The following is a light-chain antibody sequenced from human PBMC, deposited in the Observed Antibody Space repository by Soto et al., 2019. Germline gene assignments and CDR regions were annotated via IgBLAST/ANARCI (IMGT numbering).Light chain of an antibody. Sequence: EIVLTQSPATLSLSPGERATLSCRASQSLDNYLAWYQHKPGQAPRLLIYDASTRATDIPPRFSGSGSGTDFNITISSLGPEAFAVYYCQQRGHWPSFGGGTKVEIK. V-gene: IGKV3-11*01. CDR3: QQRGHWPS. CDR2: DAS. J-gene: IGKJ4*01. CDR1: QSLDNY.